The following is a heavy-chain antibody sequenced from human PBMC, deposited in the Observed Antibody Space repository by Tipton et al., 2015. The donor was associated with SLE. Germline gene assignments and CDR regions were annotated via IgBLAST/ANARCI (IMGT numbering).Heavy chain of an antibody. CDR3: TKDAASWSRDY. V-gene: IGHV4-39*07. CDR1: GDSITRTSNY. J-gene: IGHJ4*02. Sequence: TLSLTCTVSGDSITRTSNYWGWIRQPPGKGLEWIGSIHHDGATYYNPSLKSRVTLSMDTSKSQFSLKLSSMTATDTAVYYCTKDAASWSRDYWGQGALVTVSS. CDR2: IHHDGAT. D-gene: IGHD6-13*01.